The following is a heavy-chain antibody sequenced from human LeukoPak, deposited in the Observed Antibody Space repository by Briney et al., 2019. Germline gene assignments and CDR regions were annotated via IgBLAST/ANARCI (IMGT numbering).Heavy chain of an antibody. D-gene: IGHD6-13*01. Sequence: AGGSLRLSCAASGFTFSSYEMNWVRQAPGKGLEWVSYISSSGSTIYYADSVKGRFTISRDNSKNTLYLQMNSLRAEDTAVYYCAKDGRVAAAAYYFDYWGQGTLATVSS. J-gene: IGHJ4*02. CDR2: ISSSGSTI. CDR1: GFTFSSYE. CDR3: AKDGRVAAAAYYFDY. V-gene: IGHV3-48*03.